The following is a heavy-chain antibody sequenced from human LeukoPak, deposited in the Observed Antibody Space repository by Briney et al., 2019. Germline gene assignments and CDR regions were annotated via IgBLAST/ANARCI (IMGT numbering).Heavy chain of an antibody. CDR1: GFTFSSYG. V-gene: IGHV3-30*18. CDR3: AKDQGYYDSSGYGGWYFDL. J-gene: IGHJ2*01. D-gene: IGHD3-22*01. Sequence: GGSLRLSCAASGFTFSSYGMPWVRQAPGKGLEWVAVISYDGSNKYYADSVKGRFTISRDNSKNTLYLQMNSLRAEDTAVYYCAKDQGYYDSSGYGGWYFDLWGRGTLVTVSS. CDR2: ISYDGSNK.